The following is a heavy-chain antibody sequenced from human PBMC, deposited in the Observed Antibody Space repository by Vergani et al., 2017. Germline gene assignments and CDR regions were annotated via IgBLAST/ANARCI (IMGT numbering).Heavy chain of an antibody. CDR1: GGSISNYY. J-gene: IGHJ2*01. V-gene: IGHV4-59*01. CDR3: ARDGYYYDSRMRPDPLNYWYFDL. CDR2: IYYSGST. D-gene: IGHD3-22*01. Sequence: QVQLQESGPGLVKPSETLSLTCTVSGGSISNYYWSWIRQPPGKGLEWIGYIYYSGSTNYNPSLKSRVTIFVDTSKNQFSLKLSSVTAADTAVYYCARDGYYYDSRMRPDPLNYWYFDLWGRGTLVTVSS.